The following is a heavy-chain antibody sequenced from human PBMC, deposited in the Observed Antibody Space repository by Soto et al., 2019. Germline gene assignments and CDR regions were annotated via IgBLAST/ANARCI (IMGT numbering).Heavy chain of an antibody. Sequence: GGSLRLSCSASGFTFSSYAMHWVRQAPGKGLEYVSAISSNGGSTYYADSVKGRFTISRDNSKNTLYLQMSSLRAEDTAVYYCVKAGYCSSTSCYNHAFDIWGQGTMVTVSS. CDR3: VKAGYCSSTSCYNHAFDI. CDR2: ISSNGGST. J-gene: IGHJ3*02. CDR1: GFTFSSYA. V-gene: IGHV3-64D*06. D-gene: IGHD2-2*02.